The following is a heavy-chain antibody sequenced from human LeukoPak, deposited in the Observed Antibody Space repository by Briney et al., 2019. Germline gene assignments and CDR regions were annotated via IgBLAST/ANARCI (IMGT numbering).Heavy chain of an antibody. CDR2: IYYSGST. Sequence: SETLSLTCTVSGGSISRYYWRWMRQPPGKGLEWIGYIYYSGSTKYNPPLKSRVTISVDTSKNQFSLKLSSVTAADTAVYYCARDWTGRDDAFDIWGQGTMVTVSS. CDR3: ARDWTGRDDAFDI. J-gene: IGHJ3*02. CDR1: GGSISRYY. V-gene: IGHV4-59*01. D-gene: IGHD3/OR15-3a*01.